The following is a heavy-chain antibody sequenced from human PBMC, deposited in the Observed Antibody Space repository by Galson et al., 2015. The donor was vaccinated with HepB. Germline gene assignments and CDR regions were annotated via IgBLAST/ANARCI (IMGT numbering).Heavy chain of an antibody. CDR1: GFTFSSYA. J-gene: IGHJ4*02. V-gene: IGHV3-30*04. CDR2: ISYDGSNK. CDR3: ARDGHYYGSGPLDY. Sequence: SLRLSCAASGFTFSSYAMHWVRQAPGKGLEWVAVISYDGSNKYYADSVKGRFTISRDNSKNTLYLQMNSLRAEDTAVYYCARDGHYYGSGPLDYWGQGTLVTVSS. D-gene: IGHD3-10*01.